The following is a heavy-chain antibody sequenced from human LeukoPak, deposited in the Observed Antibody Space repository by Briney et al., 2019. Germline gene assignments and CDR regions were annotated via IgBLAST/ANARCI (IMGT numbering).Heavy chain of an antibody. D-gene: IGHD6-6*01. Sequence: SETLSLTCTVSGGSISSHYWSWIRQPPGKGLEWIGYIYYSGSTNYNPSHKSRVTISVDTSKDQFSLKLSSVTAADTAVYYCARAIAARRFDYWGQGTLVTVSS. J-gene: IGHJ4*02. CDR1: GGSISSHY. CDR3: ARAIAARRFDY. V-gene: IGHV4-59*11. CDR2: IYYSGST.